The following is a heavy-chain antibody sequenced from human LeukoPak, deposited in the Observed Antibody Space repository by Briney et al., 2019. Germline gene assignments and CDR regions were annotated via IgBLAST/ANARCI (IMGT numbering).Heavy chain of an antibody. J-gene: IGHJ5*02. CDR3: ARHIAAAGTNWFDP. V-gene: IGHV3-20*04. D-gene: IGHD6-13*01. CDR2: INWNGASI. Sequence: PGGSLRLSCAASGFTFDDHGMSWVRYAPGKGLEWVSHINWNGASIGYADSVKGRFTISRDNAKTSLYLQMNSLRAEDTALYYCARHIAAAGTNWFDPWSQGTLVTVSS. CDR1: GFTFDDHG.